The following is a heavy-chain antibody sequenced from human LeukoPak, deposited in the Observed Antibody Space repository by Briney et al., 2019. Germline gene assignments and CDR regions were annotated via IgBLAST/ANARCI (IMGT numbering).Heavy chain of an antibody. J-gene: IGHJ4*02. D-gene: IGHD6-13*01. Sequence: GGPLRLSCAASGFTFSIYWMSWVRQDPGKGLVWVSRINSDGSSTTYADSVKGRFTTSRDNAKNTLYLQMNSLRAEDTAVYYCARSTRIYSSSSFDYWGQGTLVTVSS. V-gene: IGHV3-74*01. CDR1: GFTFSIYW. CDR2: INSDGSST. CDR3: ARSTRIYSSSSFDY.